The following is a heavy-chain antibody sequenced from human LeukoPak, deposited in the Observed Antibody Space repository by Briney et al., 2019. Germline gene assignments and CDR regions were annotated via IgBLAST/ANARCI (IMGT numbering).Heavy chain of an antibody. Sequence: GGSLRLSCAASGFTFSDYYMSWIRQVPGKGLEWVSYIGLTDTTIYYADSLKGRFAISRDNAKNSLYLHTHSLRAEDTAVYYCARLKLGYWYFDLWGRGTLLTVSS. CDR3: ARLKLGYWYFDL. J-gene: IGHJ2*01. CDR2: IGLTDTTI. V-gene: IGHV3-11*01. D-gene: IGHD7-27*01. CDR1: GFTFSDYY.